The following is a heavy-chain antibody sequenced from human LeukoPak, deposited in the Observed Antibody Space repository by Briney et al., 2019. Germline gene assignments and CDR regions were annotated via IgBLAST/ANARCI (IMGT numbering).Heavy chain of an antibody. D-gene: IGHD1-26*01. J-gene: IGHJ4*02. V-gene: IGHV3-48*01. CDR2: ISSSTSTI. CDR1: GFTFSSYS. Sequence: GGSLRVSCAASGFTFSSYSMNWVRQAPGKGLEWVSYISSSTSTIYCADSVTGRFTISRDNAKNSLYLQMNSLRAEDTAVYYCARVTQVGATTNDYWGQGTLVTVSS. CDR3: ARVTQVGATTNDY.